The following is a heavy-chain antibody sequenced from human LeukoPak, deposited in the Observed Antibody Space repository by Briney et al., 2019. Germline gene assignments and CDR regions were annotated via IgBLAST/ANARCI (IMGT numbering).Heavy chain of an antibody. CDR2: NYHSGST. J-gene: IGHJ2*01. Sequence: PSGTLSLTCDVSGGSISSEHWLRWVRQSPGKGLEWVGENYHSGSTNSQPSLKSRVTISLDKSKNQFSLKLSSVTAADTAVYYCAREYDFWRHWYFDLWGRGTLVTVSS. V-gene: IGHV4-4*02. CDR1: GGSISSEHW. CDR3: AREYDFWRHWYFDL. D-gene: IGHD3-3*01.